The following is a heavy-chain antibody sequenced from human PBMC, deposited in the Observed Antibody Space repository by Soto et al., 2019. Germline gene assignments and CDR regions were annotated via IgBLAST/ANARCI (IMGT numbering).Heavy chain of an antibody. V-gene: IGHV3-23*01. D-gene: IGHD2-15*01. J-gene: IGHJ3*02. CDR2: ISGSGGST. Sequence: EVQLLESGGGLVQPGGSLRLSCAASGFTFSSYAISWVRQAPGKGLEWVSAISGSGGSTYYADSVKGRFTISRDNSKNTLYLQMNSLRAEDTAVYYCAKDPPLGYCSGGSCYEGDAFDIWGQGTMVTVSS. CDR1: GFTFSSYA. CDR3: AKDPPLGYCSGGSCYEGDAFDI.